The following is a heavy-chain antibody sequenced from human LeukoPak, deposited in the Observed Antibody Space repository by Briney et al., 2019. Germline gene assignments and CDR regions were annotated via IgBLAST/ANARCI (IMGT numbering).Heavy chain of an antibody. CDR1: GGTFSSYA. D-gene: IGHD6-13*01. J-gene: IGHJ6*03. V-gene: IGHV1-69*06. Sequence: ASVKVSCKASGGTFSSYAISWVRQAPGQGLEWMGGIIPIFGTANYAQKFQGRVTITADKSTSTAYMELSSLRSEDTAVYYCARSGTLVAAAGPKYYYYYYMDVWGKGTTVTVSS. CDR3: ARSGTLVAAAGPKYYYYYYMDV. CDR2: IIPIFGTA.